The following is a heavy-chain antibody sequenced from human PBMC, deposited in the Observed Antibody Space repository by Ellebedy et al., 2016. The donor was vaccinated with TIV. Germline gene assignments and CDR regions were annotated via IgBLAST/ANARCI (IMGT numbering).Heavy chain of an antibody. J-gene: IGHJ6*02. CDR2: ISYDGREK. Sequence: GESLKISCAASGFTFSSYGMHWVRQAPGKGLEWVAFISYDGREKFYADSVKCRFTISRGNSESTLHVQMNSLRPEDTAVYYCAKEAYDILTGSQMHGMDVWGQGTTVTVSS. D-gene: IGHD3-9*01. CDR3: AKEAYDILTGSQMHGMDV. V-gene: IGHV3-30*02. CDR1: GFTFSSYG.